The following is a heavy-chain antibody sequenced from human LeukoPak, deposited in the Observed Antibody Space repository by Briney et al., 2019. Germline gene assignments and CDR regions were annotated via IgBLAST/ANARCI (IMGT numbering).Heavy chain of an antibody. Sequence: ASVKVSCKVSGYTLTELSMHWVRQAPGKGLEWMGRFDPEDGETIYAQKFQGRVTMTADTSTDTVYMELSSLRSEDTAVYYCATEGKMVRGVYTDYWGQGTLVTVSS. CDR2: FDPEDGET. D-gene: IGHD3-10*01. V-gene: IGHV1-24*01. CDR1: GYTLTELS. J-gene: IGHJ4*02. CDR3: ATEGKMVRGVYTDY.